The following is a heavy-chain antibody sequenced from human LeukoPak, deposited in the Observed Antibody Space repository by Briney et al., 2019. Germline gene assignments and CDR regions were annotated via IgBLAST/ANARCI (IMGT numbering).Heavy chain of an antibody. CDR2: FDPEDGET. V-gene: IGHV1-24*01. D-gene: IGHD3-16*02. CDR1: GYTLSDLS. J-gene: IGHJ4*02. Sequence: ASVKVSCKVSGYTLSDLSMHWVRQAHGKGLEWMGGFDPEDGETIYAQKFRGRVTMTEGTSTDTAYMELSSLRSEDTAVYYCATSKGLITFGGVIVWGQGTLVTVSS. CDR3: ATSKGLITFGGVIV.